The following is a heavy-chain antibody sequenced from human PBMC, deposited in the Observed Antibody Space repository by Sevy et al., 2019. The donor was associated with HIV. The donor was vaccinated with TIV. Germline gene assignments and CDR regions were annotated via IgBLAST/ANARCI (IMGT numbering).Heavy chain of an antibody. Sequence: GGSLRLSCAASGFTFSDHYMDWVRQAPGKGLEWVGRTRNKANSYTTEYAASVKGRFTISREDSKNSLYLQMISLKTDDTAVYYCARGPYSGSYYTPHYYYYYGMDVWGQGTTVTVSS. CDR3: ARGPYSGSYYTPHYYYYYGMDV. D-gene: IGHD1-26*01. V-gene: IGHV3-72*01. J-gene: IGHJ6*02. CDR1: GFTFSDHY. CDR2: TRNKANSYTT.